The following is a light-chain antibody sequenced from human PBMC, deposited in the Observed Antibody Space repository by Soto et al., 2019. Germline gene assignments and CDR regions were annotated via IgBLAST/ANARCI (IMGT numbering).Light chain of an antibody. J-gene: IGKJ4*01. V-gene: IGKV4-1*01. CDR3: QLYFDGPFT. CDR2: WAS. CDR1: RSVLYKSNNKNH. Sequence: DIVMTKSPDSLSVSLCERATMNCKFIRSVLYKSNNKNHLAWYQQKPGQPPQLIIYWASTRESGVPERFSGSGSGTDFTLTISSLEAEDVAFYWCQLYFDGPFTFGGGTKVDIK.